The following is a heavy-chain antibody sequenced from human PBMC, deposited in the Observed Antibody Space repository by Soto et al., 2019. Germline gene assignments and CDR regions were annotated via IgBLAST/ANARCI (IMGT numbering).Heavy chain of an antibody. CDR2: IYYSGST. D-gene: IGHD3-3*01. CDR3: ARGAKPGDFWSGYYYYYYYGMDV. CDR1: GGSVSSGSYY. Sequence: SETLSLTCTVSGGSVSSGSYYWSWIRQPPGKGLEWIGYIYYSGSTNCNPSLKSRVTISVDTSKNQFSLKLSSVTAADTAVYYCARGAKPGDFWSGYYYYYYYGMDVWGQGTTVTVSS. V-gene: IGHV4-61*01. J-gene: IGHJ6*02.